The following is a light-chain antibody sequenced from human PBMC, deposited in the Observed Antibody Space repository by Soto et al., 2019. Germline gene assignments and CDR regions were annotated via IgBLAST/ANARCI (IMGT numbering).Light chain of an antibody. CDR2: GAS. CDR1: QSVSSSC. CDR3: HQYGISPLT. J-gene: IGKJ4*01. Sequence: EIVLTQSPGTLSLSPGERATLSCRASQSVSSSCLAWYQQKPGQAPRLLIFGASNRATGIPDRFTGSGSGTDFTLTISSLEPEDFAVYYCHQYGISPLTFGGGTKVEVK. V-gene: IGKV3-20*01.